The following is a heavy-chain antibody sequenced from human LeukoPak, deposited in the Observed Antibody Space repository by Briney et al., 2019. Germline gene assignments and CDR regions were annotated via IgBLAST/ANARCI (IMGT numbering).Heavy chain of an antibody. CDR1: GFTFSGYS. D-gene: IGHD6-19*01. CDR3: ARDLRQWLVDY. V-gene: IGHV3-21*01. J-gene: IGHJ4*02. Sequence: GGSLRLSCAASGFTFSGYSMTWVRQAPGKGLEWVSSISSSASYISYVDSVKGRFTISRDNAKNSLYLQMNSLRVEDTAVYYCARDLRQWLVDYCGQGTPVTVSS. CDR2: ISSSASYI.